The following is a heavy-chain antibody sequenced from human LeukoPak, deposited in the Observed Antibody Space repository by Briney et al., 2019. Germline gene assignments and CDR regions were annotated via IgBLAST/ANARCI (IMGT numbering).Heavy chain of an antibody. Sequence: GGSLRLSCAASGFTFSSYWMSWVRQAPGKGLVWVSRINKDETTTEYADSVRGRFTISRDNAENTLYLQMNSLRAEDTAVYYCASGFSSDYGGNTYWGQGTLVTVSS. V-gene: IGHV3-74*01. CDR1: GFTFSSYW. CDR3: ASGFSSDYGGNTY. D-gene: IGHD4-23*01. CDR2: INKDETTT. J-gene: IGHJ4*02.